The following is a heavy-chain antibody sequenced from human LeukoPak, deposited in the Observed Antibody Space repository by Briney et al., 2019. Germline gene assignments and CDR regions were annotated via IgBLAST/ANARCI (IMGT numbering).Heavy chain of an antibody. CDR2: INPNSGGT. V-gene: IGHV1-2*02. D-gene: IGHD6-19*01. J-gene: IGHJ6*02. Sequence: ASVKVSCKASGCTFTSYDINWVRQAPGQGLEWMGWINPNSGGTNYAQKFQGRVTMTRDTSISTAYMELSRLRSDDTAVYYCARDSSSIAVAGSMDVWGQGTTVTVSS. CDR3: ARDSSSIAVAGSMDV. CDR1: GCTFTSYD.